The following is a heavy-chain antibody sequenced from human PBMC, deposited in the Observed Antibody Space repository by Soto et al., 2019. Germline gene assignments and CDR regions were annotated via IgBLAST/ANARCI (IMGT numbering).Heavy chain of an antibody. CDR1: GGSISSYY. V-gene: IGHV4-59*01. CDR2: IYYSGST. D-gene: IGHD4-17*01. J-gene: IGHJ3*02. Sequence: QVPLQESGPGLVKPSETLSLTCTVSGGSISSYYWSWIRQPPGKGLEWIGYIYYSGSTNYNPSLKRRVTISVDTSKNQFSLKLSSVTAADTAVYYCARQYGDYVRGAFDIWGQGTMVTVSS. CDR3: ARQYGDYVRGAFDI.